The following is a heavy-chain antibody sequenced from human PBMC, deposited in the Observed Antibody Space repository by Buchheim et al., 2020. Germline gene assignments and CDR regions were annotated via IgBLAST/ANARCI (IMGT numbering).Heavy chain of an antibody. CDR2: IYYSGST. CDR1: GGSISSYY. D-gene: IGHD5-18*01. V-gene: IGHV4-59*01. CDR3: AREDIGGYSYGFFDY. J-gene: IGHJ4*02. Sequence: QVQLQESGPGLVKPSETLSLTCTVSGGSISSYYWSWIRQPPGKGLEWIGYIYYSGSTNYNPSLKSRVTISVETSKNQFSLKLRSVTAADTAVYYWAREDIGGYSYGFFDYWGQGTL.